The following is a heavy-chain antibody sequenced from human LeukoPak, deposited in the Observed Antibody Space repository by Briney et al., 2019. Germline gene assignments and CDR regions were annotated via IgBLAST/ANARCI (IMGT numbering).Heavy chain of an antibody. V-gene: IGHV3-23*01. CDR1: GFTFSSYG. J-gene: IGHJ4*02. Sequence: PGGSLRLSCAASGFTFSSYGMHWVRQAPGKGLEWVSGISGSGGSTYYADSVKGRFTFSRDNSKNTLYLQMNSLRAEDTAVYYCAKGRVGAIKTFDYWGQGTLVTVSS. CDR3: AKGRVGAIKTFDY. D-gene: IGHD1-26*01. CDR2: ISGSGGST.